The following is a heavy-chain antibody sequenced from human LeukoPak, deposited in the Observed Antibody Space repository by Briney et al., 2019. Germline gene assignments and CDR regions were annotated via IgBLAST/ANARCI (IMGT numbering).Heavy chain of an antibody. CDR3: AKELRALWFRHALDF. J-gene: IGHJ4*02. D-gene: IGHD5-18*01. Sequence: GGSLRLSCAPSGFPFSRYGLHWVRQAPGKGLEWVAVIAHDGNIKHYADFVKGRFSISRDTSRNTVFLQMSRLRAEETAVYYCAKELRALWFRHALDFWGRGPLVSVS. CDR1: GFPFSRYG. CDR2: IAHDGNIK. V-gene: IGHV3-30*18.